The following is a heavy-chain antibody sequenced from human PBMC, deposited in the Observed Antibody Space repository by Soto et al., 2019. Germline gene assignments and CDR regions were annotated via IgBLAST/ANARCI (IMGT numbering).Heavy chain of an antibody. CDR1: GYTFTSYG. J-gene: IGHJ6*02. CDR2: ISAYNGNT. D-gene: IGHD6-19*01. V-gene: IGHV1-18*01. CDR3: ARVSSGWIDNYYYGMDV. Sequence: QVQLVQSGAEVKKPGASVKVSCKASGYTFTSYGISWVRQAPGQGLEWMGWISAYNGNTNYAQKLQGRVTMTTDTSTSTAYMELRSLRSDDTAVYYCARVSSGWIDNYYYGMDVWGQGTTVTVSS.